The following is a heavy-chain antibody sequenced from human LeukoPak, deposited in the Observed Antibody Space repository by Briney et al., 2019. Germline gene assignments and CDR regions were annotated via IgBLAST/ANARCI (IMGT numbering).Heavy chain of an antibody. CDR2: MNPNSGNT. D-gene: IGHD3-22*01. J-gene: IGHJ4*02. Sequence: ASVKVSCKASGYTFTSYDINWVRQATGQGLEWMGWMNPNSGNTGYAQKFQGRVTVTGNTSISTAYMELSSLRSEDTAVYYCARGRPYYYDSSGYSDYWGQGTLVTVSS. CDR3: ARGRPYYYDSSGYSDY. CDR1: GYTFTSYD. V-gene: IGHV1-8*01.